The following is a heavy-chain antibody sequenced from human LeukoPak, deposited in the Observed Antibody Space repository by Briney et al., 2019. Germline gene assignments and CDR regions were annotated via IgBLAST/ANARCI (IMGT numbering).Heavy chain of an antibody. V-gene: IGHV4-39*07. Sequence: SETLSLTCTVSGGSISSSSYYWGWIRQPPGKGLEWIGTIYYSGSTNYNPSLKSRVTISVDTSKNQFSLKLSSVTAADTAVYYCARGPDYDLLSGYPDYYYYSMDVWGKGTTVAVSS. CDR3: ARGPDYDLLSGYPDYYYYSMDV. CDR2: IYYSGST. D-gene: IGHD3-9*01. CDR1: GGSISSSSYY. J-gene: IGHJ6*03.